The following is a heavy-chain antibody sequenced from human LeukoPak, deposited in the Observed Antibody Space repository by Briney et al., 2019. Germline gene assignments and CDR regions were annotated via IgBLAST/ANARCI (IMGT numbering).Heavy chain of an antibody. CDR2: ISSSSSYI. D-gene: IGHD5-12*01. CDR3: ARDGGGYELDY. CDR1: GFTFNNHN. V-gene: IGHV3-21*01. Sequence: GGSLRLSCAASGFTFNNHNMNWVRQAPGKGLEWVLSISSSSSYIYYADSVKGRFTISRDNAKNSLYLQMNSLRAEDTAVYYCARDGGGYELDYWGQGTLVTVSS. J-gene: IGHJ4*02.